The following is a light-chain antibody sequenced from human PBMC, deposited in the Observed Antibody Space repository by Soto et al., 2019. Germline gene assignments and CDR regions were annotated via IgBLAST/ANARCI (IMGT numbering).Light chain of an antibody. Sequence: EIVLTQSPATLSLSPGERATLSCRASQSVSSYLAWYQQKPGQAPRLLIHGASTRATGFPGRFSGSGSGTDFTLTISSLQSEDFAVYYCQQYNNWPPPFGQGTKVDIK. CDR3: QQYNNWPPP. V-gene: IGKV3-15*01. CDR2: GAS. CDR1: QSVSSY. J-gene: IGKJ1*01.